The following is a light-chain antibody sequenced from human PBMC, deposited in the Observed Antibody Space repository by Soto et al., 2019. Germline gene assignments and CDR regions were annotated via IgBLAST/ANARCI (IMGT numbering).Light chain of an antibody. CDR1: SSNVGGNP. J-gene: IGLJ1*01. Sequence: QSVLTQPPSASGTPGQRVTISCSGSSSNVGGNPVNWYQHVPTTAPKLLIYTNTQRPSGVPDRCSGSKSGCSASLAISGLRSGDEADYYCVSWDDILNGPVLGTGTKVTVL. CDR2: TNT. CDR3: VSWDDILNGPV. V-gene: IGLV1-44*01.